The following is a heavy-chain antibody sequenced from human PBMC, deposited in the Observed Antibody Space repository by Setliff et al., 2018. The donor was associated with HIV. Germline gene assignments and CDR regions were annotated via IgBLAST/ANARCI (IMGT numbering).Heavy chain of an antibody. Sequence: SETLSLTCTVSAASIRSHYWSWIRQSPGKGLEWIGNVYYTGSTDYNPSFKSRVTISLDKSNNQISLNLSSATAADTAVYYCARHTVFVRYFDHWGQGMLVTVSS. CDR3: ARHTVFVRYFDH. CDR2: VYYTGST. D-gene: IGHD2-2*02. CDR1: AASIRSHY. V-gene: IGHV4-59*11. J-gene: IGHJ4*02.